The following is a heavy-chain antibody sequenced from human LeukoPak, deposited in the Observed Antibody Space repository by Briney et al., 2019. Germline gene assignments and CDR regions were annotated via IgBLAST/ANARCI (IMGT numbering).Heavy chain of an antibody. CDR1: GFTFSSYA. CDR2: ISGSGGST. V-gene: IGHV3-23*01. J-gene: IGHJ4*02. D-gene: IGHD1-26*01. Sequence: GGSLGLSCAASGFTFSSYAMSWVRQAPGKGLEWVSAISGSGGSTYYADSVKGRFTISRDNSKNTLYLQMNSLRAEDTAVYYCARADSGSYYTGLFDYWGQGTLVTVSS. CDR3: ARADSGSYYTGLFDY.